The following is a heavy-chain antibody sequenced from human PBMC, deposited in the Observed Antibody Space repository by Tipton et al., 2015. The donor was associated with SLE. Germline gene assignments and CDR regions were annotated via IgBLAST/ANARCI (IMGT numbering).Heavy chain of an antibody. Sequence: SLRLSCAASGITFSNYWMHWVRQAPGKGLVWVSRINSDGSSTSYADSVKGRFTISRDNAKNTLYLQMNSLRAEDTAVYYCAREARGYSYGYRLRYQYMDVWGKGTTVTVSS. V-gene: IGHV3-74*01. CDR3: AREARGYSYGYRLRYQYMDV. D-gene: IGHD5-18*01. CDR1: GITFSNYW. CDR2: INSDGSST. J-gene: IGHJ6*03.